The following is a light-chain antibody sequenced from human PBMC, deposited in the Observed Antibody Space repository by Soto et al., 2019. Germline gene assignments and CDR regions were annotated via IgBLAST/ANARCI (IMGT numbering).Light chain of an antibody. CDR2: EVS. Sequence: QSALTQPASVSGSPGQSITISCSGTNTDVGGYNYVSWYQQYPGKAPKLIIYEVSNRPSGVSNRFSGSKSGNTASLNISGLQAEDEGDYYCSSYSDNSTYVFATGTKVTVL. CDR1: NTDVGGYNY. CDR3: SSYSDNSTYV. V-gene: IGLV2-14*03. J-gene: IGLJ1*01.